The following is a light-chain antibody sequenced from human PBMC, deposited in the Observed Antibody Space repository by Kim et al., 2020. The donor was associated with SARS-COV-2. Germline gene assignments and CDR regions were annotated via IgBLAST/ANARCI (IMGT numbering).Light chain of an antibody. J-gene: IGKJ4*01. V-gene: IGKV2D-29*01. Sequence: PASNSCKSSQSRMYSDGKSYLYWDLQKPGEPPQLLNYEVSKRFSGVPDRFSGRGSGTDFALKISRVEAEDVGTYYCMQTIQLPLTFGGGTKVDIK. CDR2: EVS. CDR3: MQTIQLPLT. CDR1: QSRMYSDGKSY.